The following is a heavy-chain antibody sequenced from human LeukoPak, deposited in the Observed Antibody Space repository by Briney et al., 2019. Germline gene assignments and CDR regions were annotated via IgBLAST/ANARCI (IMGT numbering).Heavy chain of an antibody. D-gene: IGHD2-2*01. J-gene: IGHJ5*02. Sequence: ASVKVSCKASGYTFTSYDINWVRQATGQGLEWMGWMNPNSGNTGYAQKFQGRVTMTRNTSISTAYMELSSLRSEDTAVYYCARGFVRYRSSTSCQNWFDPWGQGTLVTVSS. CDR1: GYTFTSYD. V-gene: IGHV1-8*01. CDR3: ARGFVRYRSSTSCQNWFDP. CDR2: MNPNSGNT.